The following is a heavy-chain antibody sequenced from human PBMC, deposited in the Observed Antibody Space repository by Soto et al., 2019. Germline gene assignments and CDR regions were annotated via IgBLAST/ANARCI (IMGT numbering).Heavy chain of an antibody. Sequence: GGSLRLSCAASGFTVSNACMSWVRQAPGKGLEWVSVIYSGGSTYYADSVKGRFTISRDNSKNTLYLQMNSLGAEDTAVYYCAIRVYYYDSSGHDYWGQGTLVTAPQ. V-gene: IGHV3-66*01. CDR1: GFTVSNAC. D-gene: IGHD3-22*01. CDR3: AIRVYYYDSSGHDY. CDR2: IYSGGST. J-gene: IGHJ4*02.